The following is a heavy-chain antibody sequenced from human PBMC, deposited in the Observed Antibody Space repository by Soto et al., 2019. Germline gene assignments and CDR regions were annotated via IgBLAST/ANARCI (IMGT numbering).Heavy chain of an antibody. CDR2: ISYDGTNK. J-gene: IGHJ4*02. Sequence: QVQVVESGGGVVQPGRSLRLSCAASGFTFSRNGMHWVRQAPGKGLEWVARISYDGTNKYYADSVKGRFTISRDNSQKTLYLQINSLRTKDTAVYYCAREDNGRLGIDYWGQGTLVTVSS. V-gene: IGHV3-30*03. CDR3: AREDNGRLGIDY. D-gene: IGHD2-8*01. CDR1: GFTFSRNG.